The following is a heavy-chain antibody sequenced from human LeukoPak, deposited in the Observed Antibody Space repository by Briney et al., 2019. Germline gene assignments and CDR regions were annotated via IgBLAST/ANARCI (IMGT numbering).Heavy chain of an antibody. CDR2: ISGSGGST. D-gene: IGHD3-22*01. V-gene: IGHV3-23*01. CDR1: GFTFSSYG. CDR3: AKDPTSVYYYDSSGYRYYFDY. Sequence: GGSLRLSCAASGFTFSSYGMHWVRQAPGKGLEWVSAISGSGGSTYYADSVKGRFTISRDNSKNTLYLQMNSLRAEDTAVYYCAKDPTSVYYYDSSGYRYYFDYWGQGTLVTVSS. J-gene: IGHJ4*02.